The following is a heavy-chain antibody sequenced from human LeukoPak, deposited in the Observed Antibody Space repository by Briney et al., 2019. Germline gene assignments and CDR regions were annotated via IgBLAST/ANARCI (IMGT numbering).Heavy chain of an antibody. J-gene: IGHJ4*02. D-gene: IGHD3-22*01. CDR3: ARTYYDSSGHRNFDY. V-gene: IGHV3-23*01. CDR2: ISGSGGST. CDR1: GFTFRSYA. Sequence: PGGSLRLSCAASGFTFRSYAMSWVRQAPGKGLEWVSAISGSGGSTYYADSVKGRFTISRDNSKNTLYLQMNSLRAEDTAVYYCARTYYDSSGHRNFDYWGQGTLVTVSS.